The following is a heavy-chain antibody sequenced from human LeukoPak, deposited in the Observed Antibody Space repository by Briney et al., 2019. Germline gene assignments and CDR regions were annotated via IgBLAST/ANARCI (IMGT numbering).Heavy chain of an antibody. Sequence: PGRSLRLSCAASGFTFSSYAMHWVRQAPGKGLEWVAFIRYDGSNKYCADSVKGRFTISRDNAKNSLYLQMNSLRAEDTAVYYCARDLDYGDYGNWFDPWGQGTLVTVSS. J-gene: IGHJ5*02. D-gene: IGHD4-17*01. CDR1: GFTFSSYA. CDR2: IRYDGSNK. CDR3: ARDLDYGDYGNWFDP. V-gene: IGHV3-30*04.